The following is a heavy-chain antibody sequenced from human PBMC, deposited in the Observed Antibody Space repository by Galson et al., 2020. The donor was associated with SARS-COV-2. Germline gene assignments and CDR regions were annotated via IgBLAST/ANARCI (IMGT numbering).Heavy chain of an antibody. CDR1: GYPHTELS. D-gene: IGHD2-15*01. J-gene: IGHJ5*02. V-gene: IGHV1-24*01. CDR3: ATTAVVVAATGWFDP. Sequence: GESPKIPCKVSGYPHTELSMHWVQQPPGKGPEWMRGFDPEHGETIHAQHFQGRVTMTEDTSTDTAYMELSSLRSEDTAVYYCATTAVVVAATGWFDPWGQGTLVTVSS. CDR2: FDPEHGET.